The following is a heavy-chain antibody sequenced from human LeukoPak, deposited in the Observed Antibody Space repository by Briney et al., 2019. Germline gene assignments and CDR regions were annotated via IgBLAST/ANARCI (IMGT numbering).Heavy chain of an antibody. CDR1: GFKFSDFS. J-gene: IGHJ4*02. V-gene: IGHV3-7*01. D-gene: IGHD2-21*01. CDR3: ATIQY. Sequence: GGSLRLSCAASGFKFSDFSVSWVRQAPGKGLEWVAIINQDGSERYYVDSVRGRFTISRDNVDNSLFLQMDSLRVDDTARYYCATIQYWGEGTQVTVSS. CDR2: INQDGSER.